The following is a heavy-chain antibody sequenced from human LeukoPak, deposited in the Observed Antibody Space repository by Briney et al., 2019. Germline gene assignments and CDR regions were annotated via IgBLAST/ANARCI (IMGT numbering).Heavy chain of an antibody. J-gene: IGHJ6*02. D-gene: IGHD3-16*01. CDR1: GFTFSSYA. V-gene: IGHV3-23*01. CDR3: AREGGVSYFSGYYYYGMDV. CDR2: ISGSGGST. Sequence: GSQRLSCAASGFTFSSYAMTWVRQAPGKGLEWVSAISGSGGSTYYADSVKGRFTISRDNSKNTLYLQMNSLRAEDTAVYYCAREGGVSYFSGYYYYGMDVWGQGTTVTVSS.